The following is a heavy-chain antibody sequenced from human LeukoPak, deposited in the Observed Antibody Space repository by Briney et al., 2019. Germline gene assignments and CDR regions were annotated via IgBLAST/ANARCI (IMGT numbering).Heavy chain of an antibody. V-gene: IGHV1-46*01. CDR2: INPSGGST. Sequence: ASVKVSCKASGYTFTSYYMHWVRQAPGQGLEWMGIINPSGGSTSYAQKFQGRVTMTRDTSTSTAYMELSSLRSEDTAVYYCARVGIAVADFDYWGQGTLVTVSS. CDR3: ARVGIAVADFDY. J-gene: IGHJ4*02. D-gene: IGHD6-19*01. CDR1: GYTFTSYY.